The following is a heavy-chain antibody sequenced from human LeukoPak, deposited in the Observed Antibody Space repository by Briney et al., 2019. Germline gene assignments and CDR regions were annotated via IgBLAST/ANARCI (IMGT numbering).Heavy chain of an antibody. D-gene: IGHD1-26*01. V-gene: IGHV1-2*02. J-gene: IGHJ4*02. CDR2: ISPNSGGT. CDR1: GYTFIDYY. CDR3: ARGGGRYSVDY. Sequence: ASVKVSCKASGYTFIDYYMHWVRQAPGHGLEWIGWISPNSGGTKYVQKFQGRVTMTRDTSITTVYMELSGLSFDDTAVYYCARGGGRYSVDYWGQGTLVIVSS.